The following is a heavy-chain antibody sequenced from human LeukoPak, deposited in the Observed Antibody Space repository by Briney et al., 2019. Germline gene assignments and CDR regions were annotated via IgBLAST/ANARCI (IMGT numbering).Heavy chain of an antibody. CDR3: AREIRVPAAILRPYYMDV. CDR1: GFTFSSYS. Sequence: GGSLRLSCAASGFTFSSYSMNWVRQAPGKGLEWVSYISSSSSTIYYADSVKGRFTISRDNAKNSLYLQMNSLRAEDTAVYYCAREIRVPAAILRPYYMDVWGKGTTVTVSS. D-gene: IGHD2-2*01. J-gene: IGHJ6*03. V-gene: IGHV3-48*01. CDR2: ISSSSSTI.